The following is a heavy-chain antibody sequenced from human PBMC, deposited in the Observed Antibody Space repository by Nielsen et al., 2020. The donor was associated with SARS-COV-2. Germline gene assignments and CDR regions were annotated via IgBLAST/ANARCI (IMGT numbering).Heavy chain of an antibody. CDR1: GFTFSASW. CDR3: KSEGN. J-gene: IGHJ4*02. Sequence: GESLKISCVASGFTFSASWMAWVRQAPGKGLEWLSNIRPDGTGANYVDSVKGRFTISRDNAKNLLYLQMGSLRADDTAVYFCKSEGNWGQGTLVTVSS. CDR2: IRPDGTGA. V-gene: IGHV3-7*03.